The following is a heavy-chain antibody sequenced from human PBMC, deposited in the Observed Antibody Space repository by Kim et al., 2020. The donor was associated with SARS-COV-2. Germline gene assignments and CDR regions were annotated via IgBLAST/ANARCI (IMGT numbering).Heavy chain of an antibody. J-gene: IGHJ4*02. Sequence: STNYNPSLKSRVTISVDKSKNQFSLKLSSVTAADTAVYYCVSSSSGLFDYWGQGTLVTVSS. CDR3: VSSSSGLFDY. CDR2: ST. V-gene: IGHV4-4*02. D-gene: IGHD6-6*01.